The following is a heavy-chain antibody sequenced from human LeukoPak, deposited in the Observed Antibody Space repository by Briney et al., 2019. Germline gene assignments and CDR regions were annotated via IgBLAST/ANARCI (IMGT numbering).Heavy chain of an antibody. CDR2: IYYSGST. D-gene: IGHD2-8*01. J-gene: IGHJ4*02. V-gene: IGHV4-31*03. Sequence: SQTLSLTCTVSGGSISSGGYYWSWIRQHQGKGLDRIGYIYYSGSTYYNPSLKSRVTISVDTSKNQFSLKLSSVTAADTAVYYCASYCTNGVCYRAVDYWGQGTLVTVPS. CDR3: ASYCTNGVCYRAVDY. CDR1: GGSISSGGYY.